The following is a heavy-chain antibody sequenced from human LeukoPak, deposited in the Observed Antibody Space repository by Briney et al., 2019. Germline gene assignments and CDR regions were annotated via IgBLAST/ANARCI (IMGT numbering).Heavy chain of an antibody. J-gene: IGHJ4*02. D-gene: IGHD3-16*02. CDR1: GFTFSSYG. Sequence: PGGSLRLSCAASGFTFSSYGMHWVRQAPGKGLEWVAVIWYDGSNKYYADSVKGRFTISRDNSKNALYLQMNSLRAEDTAVYYCAKDHDDYVWGSYRSGXXFDYWGQGTLVTVSS. CDR2: IWYDGSNK. CDR3: AKDHDDYVWGSYRSGXXFDY. V-gene: IGHV3-33*06.